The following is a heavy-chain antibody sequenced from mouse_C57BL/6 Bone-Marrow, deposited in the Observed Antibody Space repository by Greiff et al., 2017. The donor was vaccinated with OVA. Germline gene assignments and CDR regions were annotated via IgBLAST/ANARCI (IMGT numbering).Heavy chain of an antibody. J-gene: IGHJ1*03. CDR2: ISSGGDYI. V-gene: IGHV5-9-1*02. D-gene: IGHD2-4*01. Sequence: EVQLVESGEGLVKPGGSLKLSCAASGFTFSSYAMSWVRQTPEKRLEWVAYISSGGDYIYYADTVKGRFTISRDNARNTLYLQMSSLKSEDTAMYYCTRDPSYYDYDGGYWYFDVWGTGTTVTVSS. CDR3: TRDPSYYDYDGGYWYFDV. CDR1: GFTFSSYA.